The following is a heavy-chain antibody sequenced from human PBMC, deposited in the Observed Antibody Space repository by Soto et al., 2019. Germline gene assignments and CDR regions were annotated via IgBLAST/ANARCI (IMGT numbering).Heavy chain of an antibody. CDR3: ARDTGSWEYPRGFDC. Sequence: QVQLQESGPGLVKPSQTLALTCTVSGGSVSSVGYYRNWARQHPRKGLEWIGSIYYRGRNYYNPYLESRVYMSGDTSKSQFSLKRSSVTPADTAVYYCARDTGSWEYPRGFDCWGQGTLVTLSS. V-gene: IGHV4-31*03. CDR1: GGSVSSVGYY. D-gene: IGHD1-26*01. CDR2: IYYRGRN. J-gene: IGHJ4*02.